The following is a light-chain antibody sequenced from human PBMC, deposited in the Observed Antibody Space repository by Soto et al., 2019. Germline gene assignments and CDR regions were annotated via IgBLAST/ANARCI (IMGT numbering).Light chain of an antibody. CDR1: QSVTTY. J-gene: IGKJ2*01. CDR3: QQSYSTPYT. V-gene: IGKV1-39*01. CDR2: SAS. Sequence: DIQVTQSPSSLSASVGDRVTITCRASQSVTTYLNWYQQKPGKAPNLLIYSASSLQTGVPSRFSGSGSGTDFTLTINTLQPEDFATYYCQQSYSTPYTFGQGTKVDIK.